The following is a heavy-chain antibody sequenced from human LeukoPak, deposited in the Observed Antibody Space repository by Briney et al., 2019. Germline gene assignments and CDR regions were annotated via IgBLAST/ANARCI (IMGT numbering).Heavy chain of an antibody. CDR2: IRSKAYGGTT. V-gene: IGHV3-49*04. CDR1: GFTFGDYA. CDR3: TSSAPWYYDSSGRIWDY. J-gene: IGHJ4*02. D-gene: IGHD3-22*01. Sequence: GGSLRLSCTASGFTFGDYAMSWVRQAPGKGLEWVGFIRSKAYGGTTEYAASVKGRFTISRDDSKSIAYLQMNSLKTEDTAVYYCTSSAPWYYDSSGRIWDYWGQGTLVTVSS.